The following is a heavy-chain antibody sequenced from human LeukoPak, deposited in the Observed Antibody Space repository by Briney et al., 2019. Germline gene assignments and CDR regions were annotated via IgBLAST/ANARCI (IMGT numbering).Heavy chain of an antibody. CDR3: ARDRTLGYYYGMDV. J-gene: IGHJ6*02. CDR2: INSDGSST. D-gene: IGHD1-14*01. CDR1: GFTFSNYW. V-gene: IGHV3-74*01. Sequence: PGGSLRLSCAASGFTFSNYWMHWVRQAPGKGLVWVSCINSDGSSTSYADSVKGRFTISRDNAKNTLYLQMNSLRADDTAIYYCARDRTLGYYYGMDVWGQGTTVTVSS.